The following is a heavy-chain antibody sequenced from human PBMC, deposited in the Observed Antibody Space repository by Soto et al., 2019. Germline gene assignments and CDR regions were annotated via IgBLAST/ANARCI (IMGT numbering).Heavy chain of an antibody. V-gene: IGHV3-7*01. CDR3: VAGSGWLPDF. J-gene: IGHJ4*02. CDR1: GFSFSTYW. CDR2: IKKDGSEK. D-gene: IGHD6-19*01. Sequence: PGGSLRLSCAASGFSFSTYWMNWVRQAPGKGLEWVAIIKKDGSEKLYVDSVKGRFTISRDNARNSLYLEMNSLRAEDTAVYYCVAGSGWLPDFWGQGT.